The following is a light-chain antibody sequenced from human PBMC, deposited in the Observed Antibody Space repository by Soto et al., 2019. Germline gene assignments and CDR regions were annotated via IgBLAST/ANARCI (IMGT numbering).Light chain of an antibody. CDR3: QQRSNWPPIT. CDR1: QSVSSY. V-gene: IGKV3-11*01. J-gene: IGKJ5*01. CDR2: DAS. Sequence: EIVLTHSPPTLSLSPGSRSTRSCRASQSVSSYLAWYQQKPGQAPRLLIYDASNRATGIPARFSGSGSGTDFTLTISSLEPADFAAYYCQQRSNWPPITFGQGTRLEIK.